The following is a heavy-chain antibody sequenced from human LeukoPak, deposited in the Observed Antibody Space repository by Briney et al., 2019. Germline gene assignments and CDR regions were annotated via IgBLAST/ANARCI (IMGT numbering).Heavy chain of an antibody. CDR2: INNDGSTT. V-gene: IGHV3-74*01. D-gene: IGHD3-10*01. Sequence: GGSLRLSCAGSGFTFTSYWMHWVRQAPGKGLVWVSRINNDGSTTDYADSVKGRFTISRDNAKNTLYLQMNSLRVEDTAVYYCARGKLNWFDPWGQGTLVTVSS. J-gene: IGHJ5*02. CDR3: ARGKLNWFDP. CDR1: GFTFTSYW.